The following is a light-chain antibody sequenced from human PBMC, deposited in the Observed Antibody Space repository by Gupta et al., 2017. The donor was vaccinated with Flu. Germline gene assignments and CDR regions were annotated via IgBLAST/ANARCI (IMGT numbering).Light chain of an antibody. Sequence: VTPGEPASISCRSNQSLLQNTGYSYLDWYLQRPGQSPQLLIYLGSCRPSGVPDRFSGSGSGTDFTLKISRVEADDVGVYYCMQALQTPISFGPGTKVDIK. CDR1: QSLLQNTGYSY. V-gene: IGKV2-28*01. CDR3: MQALQTPIS. J-gene: IGKJ3*01. CDR2: LGS.